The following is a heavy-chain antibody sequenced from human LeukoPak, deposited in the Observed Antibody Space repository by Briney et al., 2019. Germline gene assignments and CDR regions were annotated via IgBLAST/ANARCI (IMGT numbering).Heavy chain of an antibody. D-gene: IGHD3-3*01. CDR2: IYYTGSP. CDR1: GASLTCGGYS. J-gene: IGHJ4*02. CDR3: ARTITSFGALGYFDY. Sequence: SQTLSLTRSVSGASLTCGGYSWSSARQHPGKGLEWIAFIYYTGSPHNNPSLGRQVTRPVPTSKHQYSPHVDSVTAAHKSLCVCARTITSFGALGYFDYSGQGTLVTVSS. V-gene: IGHV4-31*01.